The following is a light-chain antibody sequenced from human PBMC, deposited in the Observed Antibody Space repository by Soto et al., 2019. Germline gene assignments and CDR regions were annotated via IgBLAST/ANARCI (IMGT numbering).Light chain of an antibody. CDR3: QSYDSSLSGGV. V-gene: IGLV1-40*01. J-gene: IGLJ3*02. CDR2: GNS. Sequence: QSVLTQPPSVSGAPGQRVTISCTESSSNIGAGYDGHWYQQLPGTAPKLLIYGNSNRPSGVPDRFSGSKSGTSASLAITGLRAEDEADYYCQSYDSSLSGGVFGGGTKLTVL. CDR1: SSNIGAGYD.